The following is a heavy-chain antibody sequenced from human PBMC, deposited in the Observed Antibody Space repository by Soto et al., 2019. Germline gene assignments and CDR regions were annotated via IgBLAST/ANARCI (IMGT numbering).Heavy chain of an antibody. CDR1: GGSISSSSYY. Sequence: QLQLQESGPGLVKPSETLSLTCTVSGGSISSSSYYWGWIRQPPGKGLEWIGSIYYSGSTYYNPSLKCRVTISVDTSQTQFSLKLSSVTAADTAVYYCARVAYYYDSSGRRSSWFDPWGQGTLVTVSS. CDR3: ARVAYYYDSSGRRSSWFDP. D-gene: IGHD3-22*01. J-gene: IGHJ5*02. CDR2: IYYSGST. V-gene: IGHV4-39*01.